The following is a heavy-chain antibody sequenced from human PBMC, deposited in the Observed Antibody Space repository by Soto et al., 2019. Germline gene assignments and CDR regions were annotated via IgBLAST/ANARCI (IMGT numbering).Heavy chain of an antibody. V-gene: IGHV3-23*01. D-gene: IGHD4-17*01. CDR1: GFTFSSYA. CDR3: AKDDYGGNTYYFDY. Sequence: PGGSLRLSCAASGFTFSSYAMSWVRQAPGKGLEWASAISGSGGSTYYADSVKGRFTISRDNSKNTLYLQMNSLRAEDTAVYYCAKDDYGGNTYYFDYWGQGTLVTVSS. J-gene: IGHJ4*02. CDR2: ISGSGGST.